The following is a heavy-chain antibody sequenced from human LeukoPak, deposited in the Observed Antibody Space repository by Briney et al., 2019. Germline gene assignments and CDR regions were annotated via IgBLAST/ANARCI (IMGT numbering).Heavy chain of an antibody. CDR2: IHYSEST. V-gene: IGHV4-31*03. CDR1: GGSISSGGYY. J-gene: IGHJ4*02. CDR3: ARTIPLRSYYFDN. D-gene: IGHD4-17*01. Sequence: SETLSLTCTVSGGSISSGGYYWSWLRQHPGKDLEWIVYIHYSESTHYNPSLKSRVTISVDTSKNQFSLKLNSKTAADTALYYCARTIPLRSYYFDNWGPGTLVTVSS.